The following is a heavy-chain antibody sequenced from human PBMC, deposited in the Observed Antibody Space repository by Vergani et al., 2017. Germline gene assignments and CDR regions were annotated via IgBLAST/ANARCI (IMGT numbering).Heavy chain of an antibody. CDR3: AKGAIITIFGVVNYFDY. J-gene: IGHJ4*02. V-gene: IGHV3-33*06. CDR1: GFTFSSYG. D-gene: IGHD3-3*01. Sequence: QVQLVESGGGLVKPGRSLRLSCAASGFTFSSYGMHWVRQAPGKGLEWVAVIWFDGSNKYYADSVKGRFTISRDNSKNTLYLQMTSLRAEDTAVYYCAKGAIITIFGVVNYFDYWGQGTLVTVSS. CDR2: IWFDGSNK.